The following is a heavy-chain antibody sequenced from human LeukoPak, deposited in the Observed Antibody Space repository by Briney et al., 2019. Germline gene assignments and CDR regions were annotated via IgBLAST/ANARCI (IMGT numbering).Heavy chain of an antibody. J-gene: IGHJ4*02. D-gene: IGHD3-22*01. CDR3: ARDIVGIGYYDSSGHEDY. CDR1: GYTFTVYY. V-gene: IGHV1-2*06. CDR2: INPNSGGT. Sequence: GASVKVSFKASGYTFTVYYIHWVRQAPGQGLEWMGRINPNSGGTNYAQKFQGRVTMTRDTSISTAYMELSRLRSDDTAVYYCARDIVGIGYYDSSGHEDYWGQGSLVTVSS.